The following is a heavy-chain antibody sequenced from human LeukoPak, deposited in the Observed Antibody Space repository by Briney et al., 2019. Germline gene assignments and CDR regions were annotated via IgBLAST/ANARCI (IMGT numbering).Heavy chain of an antibody. CDR2: ISYDGSNK. D-gene: IGHD3-16*01. J-gene: IGHJ4*02. CDR1: GFTFSSYA. V-gene: IGHV3-30*04. CDR3: ARDSPGGYFDY. Sequence: GGSLRLSCAASGFTFSSYAMHWVRQAPGKGLEWVAVISYDGSNKYYADSVKGRFTISRDNSKNTLYLQMNSLRAEDTAVYYCARDSPGGYFDYWGQGTLVTVSS.